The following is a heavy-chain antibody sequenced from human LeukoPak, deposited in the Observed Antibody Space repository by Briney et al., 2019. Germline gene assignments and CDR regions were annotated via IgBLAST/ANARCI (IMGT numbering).Heavy chain of an antibody. CDR2: ITSSGSYI. D-gene: IGHD3-16*01. V-gene: IGHV3-21*01. CDR1: GFTFSSYS. J-gene: IGHJ4*02. CDR3: ARVGSMITFGGVFDY. Sequence: GGSLRLSCAASGFTFSSYSMNWVRQAPGKGLEWVSSITSSGSYIYYADSVKGRFTISRDNAKNSLYLQMNSLRDEDTAVYYCARVGSMITFGGVFDYWGQGTLVTVSS.